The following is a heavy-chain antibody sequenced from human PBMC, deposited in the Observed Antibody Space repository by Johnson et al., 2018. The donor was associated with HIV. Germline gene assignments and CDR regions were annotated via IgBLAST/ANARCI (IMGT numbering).Heavy chain of an antibody. CDR3: ARERYSTLINDAFDM. V-gene: IGHV3-64*01. CDR1: GFTFTQYA. J-gene: IGHJ3*02. CDR2: ISSAGRTT. D-gene: IGHD6-13*01. Sequence: VQLVESGGGLVQPGGSLRLSCAASGFTFTQYAMHWVLQAPGQGLAYVSGISSAGRTTYYATSVQGRFTISRDNSKNTLFLHMGSLSAEDLAVYYCARERYSTLINDAFDMWGQGTMVTVSS.